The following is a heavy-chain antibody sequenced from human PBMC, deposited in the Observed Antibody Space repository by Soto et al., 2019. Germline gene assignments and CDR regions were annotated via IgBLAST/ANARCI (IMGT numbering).Heavy chain of an antibody. D-gene: IGHD2-2*01. Sequence: SVKVSCRASGGTFSSYAISWVRQAPVQGLEWMGGIIPIFGTANYAQKFQGRVTITADKSTSTAYMELSSLRSEDTAVYYCARWQRSSNAYYYYYGMDVWGQGTTVTVS. CDR2: IIPIFGTA. J-gene: IGHJ6*02. V-gene: IGHV1-69*06. CDR3: ARWQRSSNAYYYYYGMDV. CDR1: GGTFSSYA.